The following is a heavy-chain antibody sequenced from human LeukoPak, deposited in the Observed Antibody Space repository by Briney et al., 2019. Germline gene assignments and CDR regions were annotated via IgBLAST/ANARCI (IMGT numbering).Heavy chain of an antibody. V-gene: IGHV3-7*01. Sequence: GGSLRLSCGLSGFAFNPPWITWLRQAPGKGLEWVANINHDGSEKYYVDSMKGRFTISRDNVKNSLYLQVNSLRAEDTAVYYCARDSGHGGIFDYWGQGTLVTVSS. D-gene: IGHD3-16*01. CDR3: ARDSGHGGIFDY. J-gene: IGHJ4*02. CDR1: GFAFNPPW. CDR2: INHDGSEK.